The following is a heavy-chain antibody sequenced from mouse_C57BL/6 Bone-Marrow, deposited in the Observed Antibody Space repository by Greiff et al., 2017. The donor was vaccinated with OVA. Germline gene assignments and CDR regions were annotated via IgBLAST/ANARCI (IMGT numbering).Heavy chain of an antibody. CDR3: ARGRSNNYFDY. V-gene: IGHV5-12*01. CDR1: GFTFSDYY. J-gene: IGHJ2*01. CDR2: ISNGGGST. Sequence: DVKLVESGGGLVQPGGSLKLSCAASGFTFSDYYMYWVRQTPEKRLEWVAYISNGGGSTYYPDTVKGRFTISRDNAKNTLYLQMSRLKSEDTAMYYCARGRSNNYFDYWGQGTTLTVSS. D-gene: IGHD2-5*01.